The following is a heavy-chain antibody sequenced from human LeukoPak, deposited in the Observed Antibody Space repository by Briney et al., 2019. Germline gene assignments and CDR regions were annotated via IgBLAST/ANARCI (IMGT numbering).Heavy chain of an antibody. D-gene: IGHD3-22*01. V-gene: IGHV7-4-1*02. CDR1: GYSFTSYA. CDR2: INSNTGNP. CDR3: ARNRRIFSAVGGYYDSSGYSFDP. J-gene: IGHJ5*02. Sequence: ASVKVSCKTSGYSFTSYAMHWVRQAPGQGLEWMGWINSNTGNPTYAQGFTGRFVFSLDTSVSTAYLQISSLKAEDTAMYFCARNRRIFSAVGGYYDSSGYSFDPWGQGTLVTVSS.